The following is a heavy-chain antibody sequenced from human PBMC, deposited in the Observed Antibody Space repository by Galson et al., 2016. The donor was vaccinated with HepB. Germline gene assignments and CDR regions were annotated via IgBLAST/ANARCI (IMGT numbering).Heavy chain of an antibody. J-gene: IGHJ4*02. V-gene: IGHV1-2*02. CDR2: FDPKSGGA. CDR3: VRSQLWGNSTSWFPF. D-gene: IGHD2-2*01. Sequence: SVKVSCKASGYTFAGYYMHWVRQAPGQGPEWMGWFDPKSGGASYAQKFQGRVTMTRDTSTSTAYLDLSSLRSDDTALYYCVRSQLWGNSTSWFPFWGQGTLVTVSS. CDR1: GYTFAGYY.